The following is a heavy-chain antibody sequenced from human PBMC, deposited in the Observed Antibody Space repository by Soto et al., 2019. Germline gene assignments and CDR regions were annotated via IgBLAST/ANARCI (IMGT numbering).Heavy chain of an antibody. Sequence: QVQLQESGPGLVKPSETLSLTCTVSGGSISSFDWNWVRQSPGKGLEWIGYITYSGSTNYNPSLKSRVTISVDTSKNQFSLKLSPVTAADTAVYYCARQDTSGYAFDYWGQGTLVSVSS. CDR2: ITYSGST. CDR1: GGSISSFD. J-gene: IGHJ4*02. D-gene: IGHD3-22*01. CDR3: ARQDTSGYAFDY. V-gene: IGHV4-59*08.